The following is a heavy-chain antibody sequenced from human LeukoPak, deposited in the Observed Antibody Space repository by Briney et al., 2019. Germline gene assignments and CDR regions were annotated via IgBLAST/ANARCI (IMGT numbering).Heavy chain of an antibody. CDR3: TKKRFYYSYCMDF. J-gene: IGHJ6*02. Sequence: KSGGSLRHSCAAPGFTLRHAWMSWVRQGPGKGLEWVGRTKTNADGGTADYAAPVKGRFTISRDDSKNTLHLQMNSLKTEDTAVYYCTKKRFYYSYCMDFWGPGTTVTVS. V-gene: IGHV3-15*01. CDR1: GFTLRHAW. CDR2: TKTNADGGTA.